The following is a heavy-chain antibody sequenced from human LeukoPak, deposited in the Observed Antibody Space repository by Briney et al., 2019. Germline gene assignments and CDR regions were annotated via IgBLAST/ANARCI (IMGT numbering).Heavy chain of an antibody. Sequence: GGSLRLSCAASGFTFSSYSMNWVRQAPGKGLEWVSCISSTSSYRYYAGSVKGRFTISRDNAKNSLYLQMNSLRAEDTAVYYCAKDTPSGYGDYAYGYFDYWGQGSLVTVSS. J-gene: IGHJ4*02. CDR2: ISSTSSYR. CDR1: GFTFSSYS. V-gene: IGHV3-21*01. D-gene: IGHD4-17*01. CDR3: AKDTPSGYGDYAYGYFDY.